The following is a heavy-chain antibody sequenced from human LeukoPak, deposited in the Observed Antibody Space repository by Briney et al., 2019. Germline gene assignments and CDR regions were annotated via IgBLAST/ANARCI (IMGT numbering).Heavy chain of an antibody. CDR1: GYTFTSYA. V-gene: IGHV1-3*03. J-gene: IGHJ4*02. Sequence: GASVKVSCKASGYTFTSYAMHWVRQAPGQRLEWMGWINTGNGNTKYSQEFQGRVTITGDTSTSTAYMELSGLRSEDMGVYYCARARDYYTPPFDYWGQGTLVTVSS. CDR2: INTGNGNT. D-gene: IGHD3-3*01. CDR3: ARARDYYTPPFDY.